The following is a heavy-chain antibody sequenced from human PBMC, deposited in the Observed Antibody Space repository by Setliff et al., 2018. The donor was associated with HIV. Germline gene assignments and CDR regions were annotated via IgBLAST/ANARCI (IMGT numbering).Heavy chain of an antibody. CDR1: GGSISSYY. Sequence: PSETLSLTCTVSGGSISSYYWSWIRQPPGKGLEWIGDIYYSGSTNYNPSLKSRVTISADTSKNQFSLKLSSVTAADTAVYYCARVSLRPLTGSYYFDYWGQGTLVTVSS. J-gene: IGHJ4*02. D-gene: IGHD1-20*01. V-gene: IGHV4-59*01. CDR3: ARVSLRPLTGSYYFDY. CDR2: IYYSGST.